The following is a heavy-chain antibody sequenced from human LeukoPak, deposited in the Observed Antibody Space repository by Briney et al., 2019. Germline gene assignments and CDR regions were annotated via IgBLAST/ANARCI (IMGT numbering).Heavy chain of an antibody. V-gene: IGHV3-7*01. D-gene: IGHD7-27*01. J-gene: IGHJ4*02. CDR2: MNEDGSVT. CDR1: GFSIRSSW. CDR3: ARDPAWGAIDY. Sequence: PGGSLRLSCAVSGFSIRSSWMSWVRQTPGKGLEWVADMNEDGSVTWYADSVKGRFTVSRDNAKNSVDLQMSSLRAEDTAAYYCARDPAWGAIDYWGQGTLVTVSS.